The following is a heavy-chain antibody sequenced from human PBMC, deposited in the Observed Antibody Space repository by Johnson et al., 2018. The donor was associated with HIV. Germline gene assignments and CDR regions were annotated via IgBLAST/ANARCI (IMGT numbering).Heavy chain of an antibody. J-gene: IGHJ3*02. CDR1: GFTFSSYA. Sequence: HVQFVESGGGVVQPGRSLRLSCAASGFTFSSYAMHWVRQAPGKGLEWVAVISYDGSNKYYADSVKGRFTISRDNSKNTLYLQMNSLRAEDTAVYYCAKESAFDIWGQGTMVTVSS. CDR2: ISYDGSNK. CDR3: AKESAFDI. V-gene: IGHV3-30-3*01.